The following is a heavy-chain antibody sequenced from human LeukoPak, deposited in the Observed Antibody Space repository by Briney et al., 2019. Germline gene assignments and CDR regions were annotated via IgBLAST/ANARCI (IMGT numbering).Heavy chain of an antibody. D-gene: IGHD3-10*01. J-gene: IGHJ3*02. CDR3: ASGVRGVLNDAFEI. Sequence: GGSLRLSCAASGFTVSGSYMSWVRQAPGKGLEWVSVTDRGGSTKYADPVKGRFTISRDNSKNTLNLQMNSLRAEDTAVYLCASGVRGVLNDAFEIWGQGTMVTVSS. V-gene: IGHV3-53*01. CDR1: GFTVSGSY. CDR2: TDRGGST.